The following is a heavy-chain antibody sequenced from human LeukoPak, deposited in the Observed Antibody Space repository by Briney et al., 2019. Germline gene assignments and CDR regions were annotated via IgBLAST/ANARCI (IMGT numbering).Heavy chain of an antibody. J-gene: IGHJ4*02. Sequence: PSETLSLTCTVSGGSISSYYWSWIRQPPGKGLEWIGYIYYSESTNYNHPLKSRVTISVDTSKNQFSLTLSSVTAADTAVYYWARLSGGYAAYYFDYWGQGTLVTVSS. CDR2: IYYSEST. CDR1: GGSISSYY. V-gene: IGHV4-59*08. D-gene: IGHD5-12*01. CDR3: ARLSGGYAAYYFDY.